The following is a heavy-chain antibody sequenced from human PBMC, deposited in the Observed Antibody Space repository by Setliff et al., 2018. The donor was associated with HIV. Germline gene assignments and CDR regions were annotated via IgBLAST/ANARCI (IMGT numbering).Heavy chain of an antibody. V-gene: IGHV2-70*11. J-gene: IGHJ6*03. CDR3: ARLRWFGEPSAYMDV. CDR2: IDWDDDK. CDR1: GFSLSTSGMC. D-gene: IGHD3-10*01. Sequence: QTLSLTCTFSGFSLSTSGMCVTWIRQPPGKALEWLARIDWDDDKYYITSLKTRLTISKDTSKNQVVLRMSNMDPVDTATYYCARLRWFGEPSAYMDVWGKGTTVTVSS.